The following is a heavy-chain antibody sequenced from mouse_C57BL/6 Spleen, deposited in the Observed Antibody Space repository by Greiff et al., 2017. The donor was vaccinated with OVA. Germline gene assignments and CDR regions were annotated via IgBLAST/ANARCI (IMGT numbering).Heavy chain of an antibody. CDR2: ISYDGSN. CDR3: AREAHAMDY. J-gene: IGHJ4*01. V-gene: IGHV3-6*01. D-gene: IGHD1-3*01. CDR1: GYSITSGYY. Sequence: ESGPGLVKPSQSLSLTCSVTGYSITSGYYWNWIRQFPGNKLEWMGYISYDGSNNYNPSLKNRISITRDTSKNQFFLKLNSVTTEDTATYYCAREAHAMDYWGQGTSVTVSS.